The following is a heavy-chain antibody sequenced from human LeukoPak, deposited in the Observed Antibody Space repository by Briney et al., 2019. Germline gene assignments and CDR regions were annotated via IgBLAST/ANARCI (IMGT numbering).Heavy chain of an antibody. CDR3: ARDTGGGYSCYDC. V-gene: IGHV3-7*01. Sequence: GGSLRLSCAASGFTFSSYWMTWIRQAPGKGPEWVANIKQDGSEKYYVDSVKGRFTISRDNAKNSLCLQMNSLRAEDTAVYYCARDTGGGYSCYDCWGQGTLVTVSS. CDR2: IKQDGSEK. CDR1: GFTFSSYW. J-gene: IGHJ4*02. D-gene: IGHD5-18*01.